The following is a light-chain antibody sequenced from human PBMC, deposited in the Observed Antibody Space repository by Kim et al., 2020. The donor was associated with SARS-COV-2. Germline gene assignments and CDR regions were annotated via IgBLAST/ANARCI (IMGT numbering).Light chain of an antibody. Sequence: GERAPRSCRASQSVGSRDLAWYQHKPGQSPRLVIYAASSRATGIPDRFSGSASGPDITLTISRLEPEDFAVYYCQQYGNSPRTFGQGTKLEI. V-gene: IGKV3-20*01. CDR1: QSVGSRD. CDR2: AAS. CDR3: QQYGNSPRT. J-gene: IGKJ2*01.